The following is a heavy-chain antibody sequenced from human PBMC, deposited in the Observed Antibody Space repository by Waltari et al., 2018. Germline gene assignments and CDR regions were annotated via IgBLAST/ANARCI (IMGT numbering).Heavy chain of an antibody. CDR2: IWYDGSNK. Sequence: QVQLVESGGGVVQPGRSLRLSCAASGFTFSSYGMHWVRQAPGKGLEWVAVIWYDGSNKYYADSVKGRFTISRDNSKNSLYLQMNSLRAEDTAVYYCARDLGGYGLDAFDIWGQGTMVTVSS. CDR3: ARDLGGYGLDAFDI. D-gene: IGHD5-12*01. V-gene: IGHV3-33*01. CDR1: GFTFSSYG. J-gene: IGHJ3*02.